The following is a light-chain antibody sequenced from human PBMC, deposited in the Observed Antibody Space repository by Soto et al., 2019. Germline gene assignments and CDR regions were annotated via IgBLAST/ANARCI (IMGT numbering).Light chain of an antibody. Sequence: DIQMTQFPSTLSASVGDRVTITCRASQSINSWLAWYQQKPGKAPKLLIFKASSLESGVPSRYSGSGSGTEFTLTISSLQPDDFATYYCQQYKSYPITFGQGTRLEMK. CDR3: QQYKSYPIT. V-gene: IGKV1-5*03. CDR1: QSINSW. CDR2: KAS. J-gene: IGKJ5*01.